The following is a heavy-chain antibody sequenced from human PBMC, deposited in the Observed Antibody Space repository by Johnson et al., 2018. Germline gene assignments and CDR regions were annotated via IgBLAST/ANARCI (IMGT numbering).Heavy chain of an antibody. CDR2: LSISVSST. Sequence: VQSGRSLRLSCVASGFTFSNYPINWVRQAPGKGLQWVSRLSISVSSTFCADSVKGRFTISRDNAKNTLYLQMNSLRAEDTAVYYCASGRIVGYYYYYYIDVWGKGTTVTVSS. D-gene: IGHD2-15*01. V-gene: IGHV3-23*01. J-gene: IGHJ6*03. CDR3: ASGRIVGYYYYYYIDV. CDR1: GFTFSNYP.